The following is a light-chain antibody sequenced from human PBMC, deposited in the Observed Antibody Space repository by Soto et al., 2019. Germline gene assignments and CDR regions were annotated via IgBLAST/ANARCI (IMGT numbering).Light chain of an antibody. CDR2: DVS. J-gene: IGLJ1*01. V-gene: IGLV2-11*01. Sequence: QSALTQPRSVSGSPGQSVTISCTGTSTDVGGYNYVSWYQQHPGKAPKVMIYDVSKRPSGVPDRFSGSKSGNTASLTISGLQAEDEADYYRCSYGGYYNYVFGTGTKLTVL. CDR3: CSYGGYYNYV. CDR1: STDVGGYNY.